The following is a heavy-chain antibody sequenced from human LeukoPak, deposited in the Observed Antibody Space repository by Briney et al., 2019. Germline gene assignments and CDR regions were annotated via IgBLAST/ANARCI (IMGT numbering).Heavy chain of an antibody. D-gene: IGHD3-10*01. CDR1: GYTFTSYG. V-gene: IGHV1-18*01. CDR2: ISAYNGNT. J-gene: IGHJ5*02. CDR3: ARDWNTMVRGVIMSWFDP. Sequence: EASVKVSCKASGYTFTSYGISWVRQAPGQGLEWMGWISAYNGNTNYARKLQGRVTMTTDTSTSTAYMELRSLRSDDTAVYYCARDWNTMVRGVIMSWFDPWGQGTLVTVSS.